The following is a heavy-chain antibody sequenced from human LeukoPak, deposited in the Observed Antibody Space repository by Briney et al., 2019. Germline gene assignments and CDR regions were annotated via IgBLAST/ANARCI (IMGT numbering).Heavy chain of an antibody. V-gene: IGHV4-59*08. CDR3: ARSKIAAVADLVL. J-gene: IGHJ1*01. CDR2: MYYSGST. CDR1: GDSISSDY. Sequence: PSETLPLTCTVSGDSISSDYWSWIRQPPGKGLEWIGYMYYSGSTSYNPSLKSRVTMSIDTSKTQFSLKLTSETAADTAVYYCARSKIAAVADLVLWGQGTLVTVSS. D-gene: IGHD6-13*01.